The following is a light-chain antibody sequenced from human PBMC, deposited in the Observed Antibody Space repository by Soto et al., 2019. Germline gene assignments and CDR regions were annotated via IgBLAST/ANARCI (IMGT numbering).Light chain of an antibody. CDR1: QSISSW. Sequence: DIQMTQSPSTLSASVGDRVTITCRASQSISSWLDWYQQKPGKAPKLPIYKASSLESVVPSRFSGSGSGTEFTLTISSLQPDDFATYYCQQYNIYSYTFGQGTKLEMK. V-gene: IGKV1-5*03. CDR2: KAS. CDR3: QQYNIYSYT. J-gene: IGKJ2*01.